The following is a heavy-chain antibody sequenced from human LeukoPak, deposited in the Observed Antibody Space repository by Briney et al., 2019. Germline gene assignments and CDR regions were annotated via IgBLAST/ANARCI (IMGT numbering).Heavy chain of an antibody. CDR1: RGSISSYY. CDR2: VYYTGST. V-gene: IGHV4-59*08. J-gene: IGHJ6*03. CDR3: ARLSDFWSPYKRNDYYYMDV. Sequence: SETLSVTCTHSRGSISSYYWSWIRQPPGKGLEWIGYVYYTGSTNYNPSLMSRVAISIDTSRNQFSLKLSSVTAADTAVYYCARLSDFWSPYKRNDYYYMDVWGKGTTVTVSS. D-gene: IGHD3-3*01.